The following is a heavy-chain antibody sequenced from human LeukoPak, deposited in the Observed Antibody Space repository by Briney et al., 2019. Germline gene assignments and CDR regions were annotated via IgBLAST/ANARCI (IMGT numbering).Heavy chain of an antibody. CDR1: GGSISSYY. D-gene: IGHD4-17*01. V-gene: IGHV4-59*01. CDR2: IYYSGST. CDR3: AGTDDYGDYYYYYGMDV. J-gene: IGHJ6*04. Sequence: SETLSLTCTVSGGSISSYYWSWIRQPPGKGLEWIGYIYYSGSTNHNPSLKSRVTISVDTSKNQFSLKLSSVTAADTAVYYCAGTDDYGDYYYYYGMDVWGKGTTVTVSS.